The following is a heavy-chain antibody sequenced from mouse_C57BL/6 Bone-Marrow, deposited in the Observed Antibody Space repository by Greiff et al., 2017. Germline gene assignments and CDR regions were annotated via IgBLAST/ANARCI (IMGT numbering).Heavy chain of an antibody. J-gene: IGHJ1*03. D-gene: IGHD1-1*01. CDR2: ISSGSSTI. V-gene: IGHV5-17*01. CDR1: GFTFSDYG. CDR3: ARHLITSSLGFDG. Sequence: EVKLQESGGGLVKPGGSLKLSCAASGFTFSDYGMHWVRQAPEKGLEWVAYISSGSSTIYYADTVKGRFTISRDNAKNTLFLQMTSLRSEDTAMYYCARHLITSSLGFDGWGTGTTVTVSS.